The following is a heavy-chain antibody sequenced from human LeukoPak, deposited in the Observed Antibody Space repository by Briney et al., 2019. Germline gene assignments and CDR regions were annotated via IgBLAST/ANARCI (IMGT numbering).Heavy chain of an antibody. CDR2: IYYSGST. Sequence: SETLSLTCTVSGASISSTTYYWGWIRQPPRTGLEWIASIYYSGSTYYDPSLKSRVTIPVDTSKNQFSLKLSSVTAADTAVYYCASEAYYYDSSGYYKYWGQGTLVTVSS. V-gene: IGHV4-39*07. J-gene: IGHJ4*02. D-gene: IGHD3-22*01. CDR3: ASEAYYYDSSGYYKY. CDR1: GASISSTTYY.